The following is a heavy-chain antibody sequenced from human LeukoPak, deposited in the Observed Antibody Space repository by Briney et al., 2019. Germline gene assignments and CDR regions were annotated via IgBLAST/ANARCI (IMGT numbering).Heavy chain of an antibody. J-gene: IGHJ2*01. CDR2: VSYDGSRK. D-gene: IGHD2-21*02. CDR1: GFIFSSYP. Sequence: GGSLRLSCAASGFIFSSYPMHWVRQAPGKGLDWVAFVSYDGSRKYYADSVKGRFTILRDNSKNTLHLQMDTLRAEDTAVYYCAREPSRTCGGDCYSDWYFGLWGRGTLVTVSS. CDR3: AREPSRTCGGDCYSDWYFGL. V-gene: IGHV3-30*04.